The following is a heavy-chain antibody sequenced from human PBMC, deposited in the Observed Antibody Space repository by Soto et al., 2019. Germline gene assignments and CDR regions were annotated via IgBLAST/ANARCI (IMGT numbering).Heavy chain of an antibody. Sequence: GGSLRLSCAASGFTFSSYGMHWVRQAPGKGLEWVSYITSSGSTIYYADSVKGRFTISRDNAKNSLYLQMNSLRAEDTAVYYCALRGVSHYFDYWGQGTLVTVSS. J-gene: IGHJ4*02. V-gene: IGHV3-48*04. D-gene: IGHD3-10*01. CDR1: GFTFSSYG. CDR2: ITSSGSTI. CDR3: ALRGVSHYFDY.